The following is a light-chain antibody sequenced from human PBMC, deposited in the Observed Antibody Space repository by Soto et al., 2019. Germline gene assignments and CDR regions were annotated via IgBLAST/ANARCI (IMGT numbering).Light chain of an antibody. CDR3: LQHNSYPFP. CDR2: EIS. J-gene: IGKJ3*01. V-gene: IGKV1-17*01. CDR1: QGVRSS. Sequence: DIQMTQSPSSLSASAGDRVTITCRASQGVRSSLDWYQQKPGKAPKRLIYEISSLQSGVPSRFSGSGSGTEFTLTISSLQPEDFATYYCLQHNSYPFPFGPGTKVDIK.